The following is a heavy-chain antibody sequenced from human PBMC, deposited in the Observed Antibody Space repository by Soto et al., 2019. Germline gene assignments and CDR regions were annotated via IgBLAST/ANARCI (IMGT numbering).Heavy chain of an antibody. D-gene: IGHD6-19*01. Sequence: SVKVSCKASGGTFSIYAISCVLQSPGQWLEWMGGIIPIFGTANYAQKFQGRVTITADESTSTAYMELSSLRSEDTAVYYCARGIAVAELGFDPWGQGTLVTVSS. CDR3: ARGIAVAELGFDP. V-gene: IGHV1-69*13. J-gene: IGHJ5*02. CDR2: IIPIFGTA. CDR1: GGTFSIYA.